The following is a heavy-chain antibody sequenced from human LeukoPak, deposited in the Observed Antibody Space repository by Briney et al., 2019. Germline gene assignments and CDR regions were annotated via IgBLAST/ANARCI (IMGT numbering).Heavy chain of an antibody. CDR1: GFFFSDYY. CDR2: ISSSGSTI. CDR3: AREPSPGYFDY. J-gene: IGHJ4*02. Sequence: PGGSLRLSCAASGFFFSDYYMSWIRQAPGKGLEWVSYISSSGSTIYYADSVKGRFTISRDNAKSSLYLQMNSLRAEDTAVYYCAREPSPGYFDYWGQGTLVTVSS. D-gene: IGHD2-8*02. V-gene: IGHV3-11*04.